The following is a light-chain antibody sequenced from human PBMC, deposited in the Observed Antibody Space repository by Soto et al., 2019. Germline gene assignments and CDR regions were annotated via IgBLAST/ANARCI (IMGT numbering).Light chain of an antibody. J-gene: IGKJ1*01. V-gene: IGKV3-20*01. Sequence: EIVLTQPPGTLSLSPGERATLSCRASQSVTSSYLAWYQQKPGQAPRLLIYGASSRATGIPDRFSGSGSGTDFTLTISRLEPEDFAVYYCQQYGSSPWTFGQGTKVEIK. CDR3: QQYGSSPWT. CDR1: QSVTSSY. CDR2: GAS.